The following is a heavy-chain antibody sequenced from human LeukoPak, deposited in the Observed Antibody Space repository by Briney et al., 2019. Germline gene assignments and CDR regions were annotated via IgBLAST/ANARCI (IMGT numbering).Heavy chain of an antibody. CDR2: IIPILGIA. CDR3: ARELRNWFDP. J-gene: IGHJ5*02. Sequence: GASVKVSCKASGYTFTSYGISWVRQAPGQGLEWMGRIIPILGIANYAQKFQGRVTITADKSTSTAYMELSSLRSEDTAVYYCARELRNWFDPWGQGTLVTVSS. CDR1: GYTFTSYG. V-gene: IGHV1-69*04. D-gene: IGHD4-17*01.